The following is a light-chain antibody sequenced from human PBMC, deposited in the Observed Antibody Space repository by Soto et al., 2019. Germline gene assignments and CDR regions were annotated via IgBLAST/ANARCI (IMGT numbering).Light chain of an antibody. Sequence: DIQMTQYPSTLSATAGDRVTITCRASQSISSWLAWYQHKPGKAPTLLIYDASNLDSGVPSRFSGSGSGTEFSLTISNLQPDDCATYYCQQYENYWTFGQGTRVEIK. J-gene: IGKJ1*01. CDR2: DAS. V-gene: IGKV1-5*01. CDR3: QQYENYWT. CDR1: QSISSW.